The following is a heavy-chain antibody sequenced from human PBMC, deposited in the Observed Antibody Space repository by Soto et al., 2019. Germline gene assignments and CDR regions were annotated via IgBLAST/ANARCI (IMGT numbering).Heavy chain of an antibody. D-gene: IGHD6-19*01. CDR1: GYTFTASY. V-gene: IGHV1-2*02. CDR3: ARVFPSGWYAEY. J-gene: IGHJ4*02. Sequence: QVQLVQSGTEVKKPGASVKVSCKASGYTFTASYIHWVRQAPGQGLEWMGWINPNSGGTNYGQKFQGRVTMTRDTSISTAYMELSSQRSDDTAVYYCARVFPSGWYAEYWGQGTLVTVSS. CDR2: INPNSGGT.